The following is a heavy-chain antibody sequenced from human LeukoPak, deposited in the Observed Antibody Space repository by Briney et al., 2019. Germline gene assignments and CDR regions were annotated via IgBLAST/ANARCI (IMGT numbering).Heavy chain of an antibody. D-gene: IGHD6-13*01. Sequence: PGGSLRLSCAASGFTFSNYAMTWVRQAPGKGLEWVSAISGSGGSTYSADSVKGRFTISRDNSRNTLYLQMDSLRAEDTAVYYCAKGKAAAVYYFDYWGQGTLVTVSS. CDR2: ISGSGGST. CDR1: GFTFSNYA. CDR3: AKGKAAAVYYFDY. J-gene: IGHJ4*02. V-gene: IGHV3-23*01.